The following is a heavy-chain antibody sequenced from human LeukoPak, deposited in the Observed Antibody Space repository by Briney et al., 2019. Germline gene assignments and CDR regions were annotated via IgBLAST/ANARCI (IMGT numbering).Heavy chain of an antibody. CDR2: ISSSGSTI. J-gene: IGHJ4*02. Sequence: PGGSLRLSCAASGFTFSSYEMNWVRQAPGKGLEWVSYISSSGSTIYYADSVKGRFTISRDNSKNTLYLQMNSLRAEDTAVYYCAKVATTVTKRTNYYFDYWGQGTLVTVSS. CDR1: GFTFSSYE. D-gene: IGHD4-17*01. V-gene: IGHV3-48*03. CDR3: AKVATTVTKRTNYYFDY.